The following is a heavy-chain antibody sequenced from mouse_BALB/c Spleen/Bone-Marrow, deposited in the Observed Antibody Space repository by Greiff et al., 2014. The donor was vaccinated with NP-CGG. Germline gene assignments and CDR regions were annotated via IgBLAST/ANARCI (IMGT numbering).Heavy chain of an antibody. CDR2: ISSGGGST. J-gene: IGHJ2*01. Sequence: EVKLMESGGGLAKPGGSLKLSCAASGFGFSSSDMSWVRQTPEKRLEWVAYISSGGGSTYYPDTVKGRFTISRDNAKNTLYLQMSSLKSEDTAMYYCATHYYGRFDYWGQGTTLTVSS. D-gene: IGHD1-2*01. CDR3: ATHYYGRFDY. CDR1: GFGFSSSD. V-gene: IGHV5-12-1*01.